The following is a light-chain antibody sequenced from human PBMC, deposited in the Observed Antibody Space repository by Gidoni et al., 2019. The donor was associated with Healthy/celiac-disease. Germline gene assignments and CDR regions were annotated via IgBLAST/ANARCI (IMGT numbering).Light chain of an antibody. Sequence: SYELTQPPSLSVSPGHTASITCSGDTLGDKYACWYQQKPGQSPVLVIYQDSKRPSGIPERFSGSNSGNTATLTISGTQAMDEADYYCQAWDSSTAAYVFGTGTKVTVL. CDR3: QAWDSSTAAYV. CDR1: TLGDKY. V-gene: IGLV3-1*01. CDR2: QDS. J-gene: IGLJ1*01.